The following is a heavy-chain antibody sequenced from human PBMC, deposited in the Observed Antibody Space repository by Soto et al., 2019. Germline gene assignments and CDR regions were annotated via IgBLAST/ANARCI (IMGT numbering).Heavy chain of an antibody. CDR3: ARDQGAGTFLFDY. V-gene: IGHV3-13*01. CDR1: GFTFSSYD. D-gene: IGHD6-19*01. CDR2: IGTAGDT. Sequence: EVQLVESGGGLVQPGGSLRLSCAASGFTFSSYDMHWVRQATGKGLEWVSAIGTAGDTYYPGSVKGRFTISRENAKNSLYLQMNSLRAEDTAVYYCARDQGAGTFLFDYWGQGTLVTVSS. J-gene: IGHJ4*02.